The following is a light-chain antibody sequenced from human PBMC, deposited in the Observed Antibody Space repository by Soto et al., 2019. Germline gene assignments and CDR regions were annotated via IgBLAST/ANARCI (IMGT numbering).Light chain of an antibody. CDR1: NSNIGSYS. CDR2: SDD. J-gene: IGLJ2*01. CDR3: AAWDDSLNGPV. Sequence: QSVLTQPPSASGTPGQRVTISCSGSNSNIGSYSVNWYRHLPGTAPKLLVFSDDQRPSRVPDRFSSSKSGPSASLAISGLQAEDEADYYCAAWDDSLNGPVFGGGTKLTVL. V-gene: IGLV1-44*01.